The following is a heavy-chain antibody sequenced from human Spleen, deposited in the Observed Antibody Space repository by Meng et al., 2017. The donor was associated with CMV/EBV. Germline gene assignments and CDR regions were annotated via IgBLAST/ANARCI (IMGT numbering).Heavy chain of an antibody. CDR3: AKDAYYYDSSGYPLFDY. D-gene: IGHD3-22*01. V-gene: IGHV3-30*02. J-gene: IGHJ4*02. Sequence: GESLKISCAASGFTFSSYGMHWVRQAPGKGLEWVAFIRYDGSNKYYADSVKGRFTISRDNSKNTLYLQMNSLRAEDTAVYYCAKDAYYYDSSGYPLFDYWGQGTLVTVSS. CDR2: IRYDGSNK. CDR1: GFTFSSYG.